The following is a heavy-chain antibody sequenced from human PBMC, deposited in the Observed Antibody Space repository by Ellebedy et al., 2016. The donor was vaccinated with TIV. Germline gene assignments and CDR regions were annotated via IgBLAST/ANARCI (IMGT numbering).Heavy chain of an antibody. V-gene: IGHV3-7*03. CDR3: ARDGAYGDYSPGYYGMDV. CDR2: INQDGSRI. D-gene: IGHD3-22*01. Sequence: GGSLRLSCAASGFTFNSYWMSWVRQAPGKGLEWVANINQDGSRIYYVDSVKGRFTISRDNAKNSLFLRMNTLGVEDTAVYHCARDGAYGDYSPGYYGMDVWGQGTTVTVSS. J-gene: IGHJ6*02. CDR1: GFTFNSYW.